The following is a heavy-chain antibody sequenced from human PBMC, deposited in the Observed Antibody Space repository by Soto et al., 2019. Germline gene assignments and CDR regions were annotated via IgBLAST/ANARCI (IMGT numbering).Heavy chain of an antibody. J-gene: IGHJ6*02. CDR3: ATEWCSSTSCYPYYYYGMDV. D-gene: IGHD2-2*01. CDR2: IYSGGST. CDR1: GFTVSSNY. V-gene: IGHV3-53*01. Sequence: GGSLRLSCAASGFTVSSNYMSWVRQAPGKGLEWVSVIYSGGSTYYADSVKGRFTISRDNSKNTLYLQMNSLRAEDTAVYYCATEWCSSTSCYPYYYYGMDVWGQGTTVTVSS.